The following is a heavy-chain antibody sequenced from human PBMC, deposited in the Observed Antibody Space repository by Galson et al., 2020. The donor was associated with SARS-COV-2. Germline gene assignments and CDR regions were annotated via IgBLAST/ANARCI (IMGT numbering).Heavy chain of an antibody. D-gene: IGHD3-10*01. V-gene: IGHV4-30-4*01. J-gene: IGHJ6*03. CDR3: ARATRGAYYMDV. CDR1: GASLSGDAYF. Sequence: SQTLSLTCTVSGASLSGDAYFWTWIRQSPGKGLEWIGYISNTGNTYYKATLRGRLVISVDRSNNQFSLNLSSVTAADTAMYYCARATRGAYYMDVWGKGTTVTVSS. CDR2: ISNTGNT.